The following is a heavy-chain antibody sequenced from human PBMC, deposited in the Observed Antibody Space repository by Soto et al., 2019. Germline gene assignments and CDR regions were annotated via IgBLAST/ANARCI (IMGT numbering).Heavy chain of an antibody. Sequence: ASVKVSCKASGYTFTSYAIHWVRQAPGQRLEWMGWINTGTDNTKYSQKFQGRVTITRDTSASTAYMELSSLRSEDTAVYYCARDRGYSYGLHAFDIWGQGTMVTVSS. D-gene: IGHD5-18*01. CDR3: ARDRGYSYGLHAFDI. V-gene: IGHV1-3*04. CDR1: GYTFTSYA. CDR2: INTGTDNT. J-gene: IGHJ3*02.